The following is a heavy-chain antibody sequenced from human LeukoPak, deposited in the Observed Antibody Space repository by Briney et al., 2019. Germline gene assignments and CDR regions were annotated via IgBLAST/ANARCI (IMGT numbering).Heavy chain of an antibody. Sequence: PGGSLRLSCAASGFTFSSYWMSWVRQAPGKGLEWVANIKQDGSEKHYVDSVKGRFTISADNAKNSLYLQMNSLRDEDTAVYYCARDDAYAFDIWGQGTMVTVSS. D-gene: IGHD2-21*01. J-gene: IGHJ3*02. CDR3: ARDDAYAFDI. CDR2: IKQDGSEK. CDR1: GFTFSSYW. V-gene: IGHV3-7*01.